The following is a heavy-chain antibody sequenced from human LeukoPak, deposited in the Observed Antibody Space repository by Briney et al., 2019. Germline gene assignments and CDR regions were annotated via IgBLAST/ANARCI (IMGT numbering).Heavy chain of an antibody. CDR3: AREPINFDY. Sequence: GGSLRLSCAASGFTFSSYEMNWVRQAPGKGLEWVSYISSSGSTIYYADSVKGRFTISRDNAKNSLYLQMNSLRAEDTAVYYCAREPINFDYWGQGTLVTVSS. J-gene: IGHJ4*02. V-gene: IGHV3-48*03. CDR1: GFTFSSYE. CDR2: ISSSGSTI.